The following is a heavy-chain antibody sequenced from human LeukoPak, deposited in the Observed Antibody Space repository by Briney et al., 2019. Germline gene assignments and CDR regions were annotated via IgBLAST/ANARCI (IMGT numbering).Heavy chain of an antibody. Sequence: GGSLRLSCAASGFTFDDYGMSWVRQAPGKGLEWVSGINWNGGSTGYADSLKGRFTISRDNAKNSLHLQMNSLRAEDTAVYYCAKGVDLIVGDDAFDIWGQGTMVTVSS. V-gene: IGHV3-20*04. CDR2: INWNGGST. CDR3: AKGVDLIVGDDAFDI. CDR1: GFTFDDYG. J-gene: IGHJ3*02. D-gene: IGHD1-26*01.